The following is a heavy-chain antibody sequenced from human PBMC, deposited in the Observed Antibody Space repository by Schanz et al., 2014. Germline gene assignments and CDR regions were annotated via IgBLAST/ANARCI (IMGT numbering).Heavy chain of an antibody. V-gene: IGHV3-9*01. CDR1: GFTLSSYA. J-gene: IGHJ4*02. D-gene: IGHD3-10*01. CDR3: ARIGGSVFDS. Sequence: VRLVESGGGVVQPGRSLRLSCAASGFTLSSYAMHWVRQAPGKGLEWVSVISWNSGTIGYADSVKGRFTISRDNAKNSLYLQMNSLRAEDTAVYYCARIGGSVFDSWGQGTLVTVSS. CDR2: ISWNSGTI.